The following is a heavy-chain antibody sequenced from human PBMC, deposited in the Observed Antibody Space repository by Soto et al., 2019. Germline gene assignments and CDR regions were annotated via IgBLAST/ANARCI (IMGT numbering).Heavy chain of an antibody. J-gene: IGHJ4*02. V-gene: IGHV3-23*01. CDR2: ISASGAST. D-gene: IGHD2-21*01. CDR3: AKGSEDVTPGYFYFDS. CDR1: GFTYRSYA. Sequence: GGSLRLSCAASGFTYRSYAMTWVRQAPGKGLEWVSGISASGASTYYADSVKGRFTISRDNFKNTLHLQMNSLGGEDTALYYCAKGSEDVTPGYFYFDSWGQGTMVTVSS.